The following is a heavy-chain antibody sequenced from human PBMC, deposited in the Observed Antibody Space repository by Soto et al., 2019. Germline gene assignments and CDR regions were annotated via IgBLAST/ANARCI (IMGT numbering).Heavy chain of an antibody. D-gene: IGHD6-13*01. V-gene: IGHV4-4*07. Sequence: SETLSLTCIVSGGSISGHYWSWIRLPAGRRLQWVGRIYSSGTTNYNPSLKSRVRMSVDTDRNSFSLRLDSVTAADTAVYYCARNFDIAATGTAFDSWGRGVLVTVSS. CDR3: ARNFDIAATGTAFDS. CDR1: GGSISGHY. CDR2: IYSSGTT. J-gene: IGHJ4*02.